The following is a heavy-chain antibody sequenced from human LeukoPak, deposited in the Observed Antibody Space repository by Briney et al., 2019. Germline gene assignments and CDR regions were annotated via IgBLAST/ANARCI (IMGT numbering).Heavy chain of an antibody. CDR1: GGSFSGYY. CDR3: ALSIAAAGTFDY. Sequence: SETLSLTCTVYGGSFSGYYWSWIRQPPGQGLEWIGEINHSGSTNYNPSLKSRVTTSVDTSKDQFSLKLSSVTAADTAVYYCALSIAAAGTFDYWGQGTLVTVSS. J-gene: IGHJ4*02. D-gene: IGHD6-13*01. CDR2: INHSGST. V-gene: IGHV4-34*01.